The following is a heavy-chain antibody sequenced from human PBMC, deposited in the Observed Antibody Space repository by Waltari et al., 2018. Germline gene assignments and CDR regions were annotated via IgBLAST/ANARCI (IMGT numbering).Heavy chain of an antibody. CDR1: GFTFSSYW. J-gene: IGHJ2*01. V-gene: IGHV3-7*01. D-gene: IGHD6-13*01. Sequence: EVQLVESGGGLVQPGGSLRLSCAASGFTFSSYWMSWVRQAPGKGLAWVANIKQDGSEKYYLDSVKGRFTISRDNAKNSLYLQMNSLRAEDTAVYYCARRGSSWFYWYFDLWGRGTLVTVSS. CDR3: ARRGSSWFYWYFDL. CDR2: IKQDGSEK.